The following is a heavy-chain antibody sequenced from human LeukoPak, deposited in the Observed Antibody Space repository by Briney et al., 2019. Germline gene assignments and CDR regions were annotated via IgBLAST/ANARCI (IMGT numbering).Heavy chain of an antibody. J-gene: IGHJ4*02. D-gene: IGHD5-18*01. V-gene: IGHV3-66*01. Sequence: GGSLRLPCAASRFTVSRNYMCWVRQAPGKGLEWVSVIYSGGSTYYADSVRGRFTISRDNSKNTLHLQMNSLRAEDAAVYYCARVLGVSAIKLSGPVDHWGQGILVTVSS. CDR1: RFTVSRNY. CDR3: ARVLGVSAIKLSGPVDH. CDR2: IYSGGST.